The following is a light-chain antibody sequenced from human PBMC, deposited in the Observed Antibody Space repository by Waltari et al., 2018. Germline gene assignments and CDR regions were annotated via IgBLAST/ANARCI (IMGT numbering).Light chain of an antibody. CDR1: SSNIGDNT. J-gene: IGLJ1*01. Sequence: QSVLTQPPSASGTPGQSILISCSGSSSNIGDNTVTWYQQVPGTAPKLPSYGTRERPSRVANRLSGSKSGTSASLAISALQPEDEADYYCAAWDDSLNGPVFGTGTKVTVL. V-gene: IGLV1-44*01. CDR2: GTR. CDR3: AAWDDSLNGPV.